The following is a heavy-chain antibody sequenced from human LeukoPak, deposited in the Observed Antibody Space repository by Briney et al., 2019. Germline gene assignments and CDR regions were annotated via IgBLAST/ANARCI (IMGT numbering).Heavy chain of an antibody. CDR3: ATGRLMITFGGVNGLNFDY. D-gene: IGHD3-16*01. Sequence: GASVKVSCKASGYAFTGYYMLWVRQAPGQGLEWMGWINPNSGGTNYAQKFQGRVTMTRDTSISTAYMELSRLRSDDTAVYYCATGRLMITFGGVNGLNFDYWGQGTLVTVSS. CDR2: INPNSGGT. J-gene: IGHJ4*02. V-gene: IGHV1-2*02. CDR1: GYAFTGYY.